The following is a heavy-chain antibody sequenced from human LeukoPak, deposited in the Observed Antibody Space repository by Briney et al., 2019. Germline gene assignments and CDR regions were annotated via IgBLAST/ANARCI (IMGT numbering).Heavy chain of an antibody. Sequence: GGSLRLSCAASGFTFDDYGMSWVRQAPGKGLEWVSGINWNGGSTGYADSVKGRLTISRDNAKNSLYLQMNSLRAEDTALYHCARAPYYDILTGYYNASSYYYYYGMDVWGQGTTVTVSS. D-gene: IGHD3-9*01. CDR1: GFTFDDYG. CDR3: ARAPYYDILTGYYNASSYYYYYGMDV. V-gene: IGHV3-20*01. CDR2: INWNGGST. J-gene: IGHJ6*02.